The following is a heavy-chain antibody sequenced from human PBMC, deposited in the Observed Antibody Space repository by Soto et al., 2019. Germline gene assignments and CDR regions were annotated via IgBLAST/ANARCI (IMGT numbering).Heavy chain of an antibody. J-gene: IGHJ4*02. V-gene: IGHV4-31*03. D-gene: IGHD3-10*01. CDR3: ARVQYYYGSGSYVDY. CDR2: IYYSGST. Sequence: QVQLQESGPGLVKPSQTLSLTCTVSGGSISSGGYYWSWIRHHPGKGLEWIGYIYYSGSTYYNPSLMSRVTLSVDTSKNQCSLKLSSVTAADTAVYYCARVQYYYGSGSYVDYWVQGTLVTVSS. CDR1: GGSISSGGYY.